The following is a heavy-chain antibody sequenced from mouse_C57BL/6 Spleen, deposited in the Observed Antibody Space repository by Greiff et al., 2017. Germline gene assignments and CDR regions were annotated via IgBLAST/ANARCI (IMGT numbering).Heavy chain of an antibody. V-gene: IGHV1-18*01. D-gene: IGHD2-4*01. CDR1: GYTFTDYN. J-gene: IGHJ4*01. CDR2: INPNNGGT. CDR3: ARHDYDVDYYAMDD. Sequence: VQLQQSGPELVKPGASVKIPCKASGYTFTDYNMDWVKQSHGKSLEWIGDINPNNGGTIYNQKFKGKDTLTVDKSSSTAYMELRSLTSEDTAVYYCARHDYDVDYYAMDDWGQGTSVTVSS.